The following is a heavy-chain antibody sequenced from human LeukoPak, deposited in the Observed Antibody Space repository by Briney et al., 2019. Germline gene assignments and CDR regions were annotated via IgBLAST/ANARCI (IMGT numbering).Heavy chain of an antibody. CDR3: ARDGPAQMVDFDY. CDR2: IYPNNGAA. J-gene: IGHJ4*02. CDR1: GYTFSGTGWY. D-gene: IGHD3-10*01. Sequence: GASVKVSCKASGYTFSGTGWYLYWLRQAPGQGLECMGWIYPNNGAAAYAQKFQGRVAMTRDTSITTAYMELSRLRPDDTAVYYCARDGPAQMVDFDYWDQGTLVTVSS. V-gene: IGHV1-2*02.